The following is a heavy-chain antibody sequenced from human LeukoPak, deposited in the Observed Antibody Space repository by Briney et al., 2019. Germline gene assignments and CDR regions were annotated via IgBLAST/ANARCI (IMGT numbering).Heavy chain of an antibody. J-gene: IGHJ5*02. V-gene: IGHV1-18*01. CDR2: ISAYNGNT. CDR1: GYSFTTYG. D-gene: IGHD6-6*01. CDR3: ARDMIAVRPNWFDP. Sequence: ASVKVSCKASGYSFTTYGITWVRRAPGQGLEWMGWISAYNGNTNYAQKLQGRVSMTTDSSTNTAYMELRSLRSDDTAIYYCARDMIAVRPNWFDPWGQGTLVTVSS.